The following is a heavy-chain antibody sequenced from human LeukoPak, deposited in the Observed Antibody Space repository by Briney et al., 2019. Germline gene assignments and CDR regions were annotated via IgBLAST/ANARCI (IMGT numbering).Heavy chain of an antibody. CDR3: AGTSRRYYDFWSGYFFVY. D-gene: IGHD3-3*01. CDR2: INHSGST. CDR1: GGSFSGYY. Sequence: PSETLSLTCAVYGGSFSGYYWSWIRQPPGKGLEWIGKINHSGSTNYNPSLKSRVTISVDTSKNQFSLKLSSVTAADTAVYYCAGTSRRYYDFWSGYFFVYWGQGTLVTVSS. V-gene: IGHV4-34*01. J-gene: IGHJ4*02.